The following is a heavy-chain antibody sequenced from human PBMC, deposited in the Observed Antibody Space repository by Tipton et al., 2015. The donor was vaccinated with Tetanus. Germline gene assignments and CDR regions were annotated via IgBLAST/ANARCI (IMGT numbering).Heavy chain of an antibody. CDR1: GGSISSGGYY. V-gene: IGHV4-31*03. CDR2: IYYSGST. Sequence: GLVKPSQTLSLTCTVSGGSISSGGYYWSWIRQHPGKGLEWIGDIYYSGSTYYNPALQSRVIMSVDMSKNQFSLRLKSVTAADTAVYFCARAGKVHTFDHWGQGILVTVSS. J-gene: IGHJ4*02. CDR3: ARAGKVHTFDH.